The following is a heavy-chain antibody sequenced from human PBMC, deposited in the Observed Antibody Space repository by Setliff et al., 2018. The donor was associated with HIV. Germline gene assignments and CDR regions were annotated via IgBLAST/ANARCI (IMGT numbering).Heavy chain of an antibody. V-gene: IGHV1-18*01. Sequence: GASVKVSCKASGYTFTSYGISWVRQAPGQGLEWMGWISTYNADTNYAQNLQGRVTMTTDTSTSTAYMELRSLRSDDTAVYYCAREDTAPPDYSYSYMDVWGKGTTVTVSS. D-gene: IGHD5-18*01. CDR1: GYTFTSYG. J-gene: IGHJ6*03. CDR3: AREDTAPPDYSYSYMDV. CDR2: ISTYNADT.